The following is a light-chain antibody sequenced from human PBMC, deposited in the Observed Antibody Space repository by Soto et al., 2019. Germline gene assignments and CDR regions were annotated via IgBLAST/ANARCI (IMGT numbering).Light chain of an antibody. Sequence: DIQMTQSPSSLSASVGDRVTITCRASQDISSYLAWYQQKPGKVPKLLIYAASTLQSGVPSRFSGSGSGTDFTLTISSLQPEDVATYFCQKYNNVPRTFGQGTKLDIK. CDR1: QDISSY. CDR2: AAS. CDR3: QKYNNVPRT. J-gene: IGKJ1*01. V-gene: IGKV1-27*01.